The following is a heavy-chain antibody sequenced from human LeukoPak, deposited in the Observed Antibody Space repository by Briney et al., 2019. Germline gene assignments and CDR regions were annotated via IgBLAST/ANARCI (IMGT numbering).Heavy chain of an antibody. CDR2: ISWNSGHI. J-gene: IGHJ4*02. CDR1: GFTFEHYA. D-gene: IGHD6-19*01. V-gene: IGHV3-9*01. Sequence: GGSLRLSCAASGFTFEHYAIHWVRQAPGKGLEWVSGISWNSGHIGYADSVKGRFTISKDNAKNSVYLQMNSLRAEDAAVYYCSGGTGWLFDYWGQGTLVTVSS. CDR3: SGGTGWLFDY.